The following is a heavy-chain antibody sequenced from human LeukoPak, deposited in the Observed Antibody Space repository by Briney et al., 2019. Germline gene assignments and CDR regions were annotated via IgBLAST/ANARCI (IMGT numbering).Heavy chain of an antibody. V-gene: IGHV3-23*01. D-gene: IGHD1-1*01. CDR2: ISGSGGST. Sequence: GGSLRLSCAASGFTFSSYAMSWVRQAPGKGLEWVSTISGSGGSTYYADSVKGRFTISRDNSKNTLYLQMNSLRAEDTAVYYCARENAGTSAEYYYGMDVWGQGTTATVSS. CDR3: ARENAGTSAEYYYGMDV. CDR1: GFTFSSYA. J-gene: IGHJ6*02.